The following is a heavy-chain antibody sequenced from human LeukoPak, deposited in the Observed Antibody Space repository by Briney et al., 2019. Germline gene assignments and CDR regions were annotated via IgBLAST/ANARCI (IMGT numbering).Heavy chain of an antibody. D-gene: IGHD4-17*01. Sequence: GGSLRLSCAASGFTFSSCGMHWVRQAPGKGLEWVAFIRYDGSNKYYADSVKGRFTISRDNSKNTLYLQMNSLRAEDTAVYYCTTVGGDYVEENDYWGQGTLVTVSS. CDR1: GFTFSSCG. CDR3: TTVGGDYVEENDY. J-gene: IGHJ4*02. CDR2: IRYDGSNK. V-gene: IGHV3-30*02.